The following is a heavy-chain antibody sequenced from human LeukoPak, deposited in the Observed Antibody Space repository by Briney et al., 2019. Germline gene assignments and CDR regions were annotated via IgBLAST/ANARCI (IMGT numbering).Heavy chain of an antibody. CDR1: GGSFSGYY. J-gene: IGHJ5*02. V-gene: IGHV4-34*01. Sequence: KPSETLSLTCAVYGGSFSGYYWSWIRQPPGKGLEWIGEINHSGSTNYNPSLKSRVTISVDTSKNQFSLKLSSVTAADTAVYYCARVRMVYAINWFDPWGQGTLVTVSS. CDR3: ARVRMVYAINWFDP. D-gene: IGHD2-8*01. CDR2: INHSGST.